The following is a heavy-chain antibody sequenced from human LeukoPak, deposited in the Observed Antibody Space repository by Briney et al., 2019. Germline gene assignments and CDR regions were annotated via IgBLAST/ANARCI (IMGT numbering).Heavy chain of an antibody. CDR2: IIPILGIA. D-gene: IGHD1-20*01. CDR1: GGTFSSYA. V-gene: IGHV1-69*04. Sequence: SVKDSCKASGGTFSSYAISWVRQAPGQGLEWMGRIIPILGIANYAQKFQGRVTITADKSTSTAYMELSSLRSEDTAVYYCARASEGGITGTLGPYAFDIWGQGTMVTVSS. J-gene: IGHJ3*02. CDR3: ARASEGGITGTLGPYAFDI.